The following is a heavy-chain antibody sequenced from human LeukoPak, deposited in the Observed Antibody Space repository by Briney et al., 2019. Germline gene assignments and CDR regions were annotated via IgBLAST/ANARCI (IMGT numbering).Heavy chain of an antibody. V-gene: IGHV1-46*01. CDR2: INPSGGRT. CDR3: ARKGGSAWYEDAFDI. D-gene: IGHD6-19*01. Sequence: ASVKVSCKASGYIFSSYYMHWVRQAPGQGLEWMGIINPSGGRTSYAQKFQGRVTMTRDTSTSTVYMELSSLRAEDTAVYYCARKGGSAWYEDAFDIWGQGTMVTVSS. CDR1: GYIFSSYY. J-gene: IGHJ3*02.